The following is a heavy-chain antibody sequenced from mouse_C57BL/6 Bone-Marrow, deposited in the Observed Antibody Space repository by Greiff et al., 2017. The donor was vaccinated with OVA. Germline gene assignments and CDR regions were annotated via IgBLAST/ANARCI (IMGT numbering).Heavy chain of an antibody. CDR3: ASLYGSPYAMDY. V-gene: IGHV5-6*01. CDR2: ISSGGSYT. D-gene: IGHD1-1*01. J-gene: IGHJ4*01. Sequence: EVHLVESGGDLVKPGGSLKLSCAASGFTFSSYGMSWVRQTPAKRLEWVATISSGGSYTYYPDSVKGRFTISRDNAKNTLYLQMSSLKSEDTAMYYCASLYGSPYAMDYWGQGTSVTVSS. CDR1: GFTFSSYG.